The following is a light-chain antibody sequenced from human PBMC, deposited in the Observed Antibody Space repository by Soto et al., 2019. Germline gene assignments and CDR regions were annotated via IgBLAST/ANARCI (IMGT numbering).Light chain of an antibody. V-gene: IGKV3-20*01. CDR2: GAS. CDR3: QQYGSSPRT. J-gene: IGKJ1*01. CDR1: QSVSSSY. Sequence: EIVLTQSPGTLSLSPGERATLSCRASQSVSSSYLGWYQQRPGQAPRLLIYGASSRATGIPDRFSGSGSGTDFTLTINRLEPEDFAVYYCQQYGSSPRTLGQGTKVEIK.